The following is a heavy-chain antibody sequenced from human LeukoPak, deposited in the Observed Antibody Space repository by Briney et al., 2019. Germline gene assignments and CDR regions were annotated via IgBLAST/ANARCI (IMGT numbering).Heavy chain of an antibody. D-gene: IGHD6-13*01. CDR2: ISAYNGNT. V-gene: IGHV1-18*01. J-gene: IGHJ1*01. Sequence: ASVKVSCKASGYTFTSYGISWVRQAPGQGLEWMGWISAYNGNTNYAQKLQGRVTMTTDTSTSAAYMELRSLRSDDTAVYYCARHRISSSWYPMGFQHWGQGTLVTVSS. CDR3: ARHRISSSWYPMGFQH. CDR1: GYTFTSYG.